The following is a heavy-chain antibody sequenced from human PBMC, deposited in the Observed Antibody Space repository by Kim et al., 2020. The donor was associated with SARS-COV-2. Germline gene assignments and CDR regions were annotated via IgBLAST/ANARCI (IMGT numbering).Heavy chain of an antibody. CDR2: SRT. V-gene: IGHV3-74*01. D-gene: IGHD3-10*01. Sequence: SRTGHADSLKGRFTVSRDNAKNTLYLQMNSLRLEDTAVYYCARGYGSGTNYWGQGTLVTVST. J-gene: IGHJ4*02. CDR3: ARGYGSGTNY.